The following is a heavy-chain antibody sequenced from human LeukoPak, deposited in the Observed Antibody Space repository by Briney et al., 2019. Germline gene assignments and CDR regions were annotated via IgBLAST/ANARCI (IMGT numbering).Heavy chain of an antibody. CDR3: ARDSLGGTGNYLYYYNGMDV. Sequence: PGGSLRLSCAASGFTFSSYEMNWVRQAPGKGLEWVSYMTGSSSYIFYADSVKGRFTVSRDNAKNSLYLQMNSLRAEDTAVYFCARDSLGGTGNYLYYYNGMDVWGQGTTVTVSS. CDR2: MTGSSSYI. CDR1: GFTFSSYE. V-gene: IGHV3-21*01. J-gene: IGHJ6*02. D-gene: IGHD3-10*01.